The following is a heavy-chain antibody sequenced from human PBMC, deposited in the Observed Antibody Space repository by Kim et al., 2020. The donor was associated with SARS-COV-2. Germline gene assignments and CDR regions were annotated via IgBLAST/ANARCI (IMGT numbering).Heavy chain of an antibody. CDR3: AREPGGNWYFDL. V-gene: IGHV3-66*01. D-gene: IGHD2-2*01. J-gene: IGHJ2*01. CDR1: GFTVSSDY. CDR2: IYSGGNT. Sequence: GGSLRLFCAVSGFTVSSDYMSWVRQAPGKGLEWVSVIYSGGNTYYADSVKGRFTISRDNSNNTLWLQMNSLRADDTAVYYCAREPGGNWYFDLWGRGTLVTVSS.